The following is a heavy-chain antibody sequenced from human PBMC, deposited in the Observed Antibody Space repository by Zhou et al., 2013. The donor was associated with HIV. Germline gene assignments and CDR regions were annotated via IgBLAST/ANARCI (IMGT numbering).Heavy chain of an antibody. J-gene: IGHJ6*03. CDR3: ARDRDCTDTNCLSYYYMDV. CDR1: GYTFTDYY. Sequence: QVQLVQSGAEVKKPGASVKVSCKASGYTFTDYYMHWVRQAPGQGLEWMGWINPNSGGTNYAQKFQGRVTMTGDTSISTAYMELRSLRSDDTAIYYCARDRDCTDTNCLSYYYMDVWGKGSTVTVSS. D-gene: IGHD2-8*02. CDR2: INPNSGGT. V-gene: IGHV1-2*02.